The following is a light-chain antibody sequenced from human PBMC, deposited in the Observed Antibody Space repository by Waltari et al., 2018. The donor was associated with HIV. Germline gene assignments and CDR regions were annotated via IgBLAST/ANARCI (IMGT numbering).Light chain of an antibody. V-gene: IGLV1-40*01. CDR1: SSNIGAYD. J-gene: IGLJ1*01. Sequence: QSVLTKPPSVSGAPGQRVTISCTGSSSNIGAYDVHWYQQLPGRAPKLLIYANNNRPSGVPDRFSGSKSGTAASLAIAGLQIEDEGDYFCQSYDNSLRVSYVFSAGTRVTVL. CDR3: QSYDNSLRVSYV. CDR2: ANN.